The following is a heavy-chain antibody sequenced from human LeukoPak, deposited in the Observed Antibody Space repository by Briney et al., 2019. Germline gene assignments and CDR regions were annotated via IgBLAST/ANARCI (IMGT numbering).Heavy chain of an antibody. J-gene: IGHJ4*02. V-gene: IGHV4-31*03. Sequence: SETLSLTCTVSGASINSAGYYWNWIRQLPGKGLEWIGYISYTGSTYYNPSLKSRVIISRDTSKNQFSLKLSSVTAADTAIYYCARGDYWGQGTLVTVSS. CDR3: ARGDY. CDR2: ISYTGST. CDR1: GASINSAGYY.